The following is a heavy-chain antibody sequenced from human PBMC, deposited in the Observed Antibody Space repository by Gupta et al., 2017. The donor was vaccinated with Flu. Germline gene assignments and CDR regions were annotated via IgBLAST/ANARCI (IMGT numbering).Heavy chain of an antibody. CDR3: ARTLLEGYGDYVIDY. J-gene: IGHJ4*02. CDR2: IYYSGST. V-gene: IGHV4-39*01. CDR1: GGSISSSSYY. D-gene: IGHD4-17*01. Sequence: QLQLQESGPGLVKPSETLSLTCTVSGGSISSSSYYWGWIRQPPGKGLEWIGSIYYSGSTYYNPSLKSRVTISVDTSKNQFSLKLSSVTAADTAVYYCARTLLEGYGDYVIDYWGQGTLVTVSS.